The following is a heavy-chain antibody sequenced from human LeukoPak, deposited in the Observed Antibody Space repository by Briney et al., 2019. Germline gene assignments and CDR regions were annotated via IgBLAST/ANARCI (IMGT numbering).Heavy chain of an antibody. Sequence: SETLSLTCAVYEGSFSNFYWTWIRQPPGKGLEWIGEINSSGGINYNPSLKSRVTMSIAASRNQFSLRLTSVTAADTAVYYCVRGGGGPRLQHWGQGTLVTVSS. CDR2: INSSGGI. V-gene: IGHV4-34*01. CDR3: VRGGGGPRLQH. D-gene: IGHD3-16*01. J-gene: IGHJ1*01. CDR1: EGSFSNFY.